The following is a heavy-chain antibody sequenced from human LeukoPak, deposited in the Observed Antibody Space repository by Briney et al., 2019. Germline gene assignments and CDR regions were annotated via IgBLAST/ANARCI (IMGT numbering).Heavy chain of an antibody. D-gene: IGHD5-24*01. V-gene: IGHV4-4*02. CDR2: INHSGST. Sequence: PSETLSLTCAVSSGSISSSTWWSWVRQPPGKGLEWIGEINHSGSTHYTPSLKSRVTISVDTSDNKFSLKMISVTAADAAVCYCALGYNDIWELWGRGTLVTVSS. CDR1: SGSISSSTW. J-gene: IGHJ4*02. CDR3: ALGYNDIWEL.